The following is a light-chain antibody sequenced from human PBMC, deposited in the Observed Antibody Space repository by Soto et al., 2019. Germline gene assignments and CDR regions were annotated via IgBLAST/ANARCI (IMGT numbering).Light chain of an antibody. CDR2: AAS. CDR1: QGISSY. V-gene: IGKV1-9*01. Sequence: DIQLTQSPSFLSASVGDRVTITCRASQGISSYLAWYQQKPGKAPELLIYAASTLQSGVPSRFSGSGSGTDFNLTISSLQPEDSATYYCQQLNTYPPWTFGQGAKVEIK. CDR3: QQLNTYPPWT. J-gene: IGKJ1*01.